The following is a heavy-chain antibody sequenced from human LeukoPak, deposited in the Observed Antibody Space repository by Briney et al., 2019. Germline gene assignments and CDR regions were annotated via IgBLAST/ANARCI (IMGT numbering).Heavy chain of an antibody. J-gene: IGHJ4*02. D-gene: IGHD6-13*01. CDR3: ARDRAVRVAAAGPLDY. Sequence: GGSLGLSCAASGFTFSSYGMHWVRQAPGKGLEWVAVIWYDGSNKYYADSVKGRFTISRDNSKNTLYLQMNSLRAEDTAVYYCARDRAVRVAAAGPLDYWGQGTLVTVSS. CDR1: GFTFSSYG. CDR2: IWYDGSNK. V-gene: IGHV3-33*01.